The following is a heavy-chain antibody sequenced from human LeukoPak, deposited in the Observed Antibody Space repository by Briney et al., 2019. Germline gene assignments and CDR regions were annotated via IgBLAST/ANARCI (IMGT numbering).Heavy chain of an antibody. CDR3: ARGVGGTMIAGY. J-gene: IGHJ4*02. D-gene: IGHD3-22*01. Sequence: GGSLRLSCAASGFTFSSYSMNWVRQAPGKGLEWVSSISSSSSYIYYADSVKGRFTISRDNAKNSLYLQMNSLRAEDTAVYYCARGVGGTMIAGYWGQGTLVTVSS. CDR2: ISSSSSYI. CDR1: GFTFSSYS. V-gene: IGHV3-21*01.